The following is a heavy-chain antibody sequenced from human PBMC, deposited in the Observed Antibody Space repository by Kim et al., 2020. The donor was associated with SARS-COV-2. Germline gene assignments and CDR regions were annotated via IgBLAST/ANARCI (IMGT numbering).Heavy chain of an antibody. J-gene: IGHJ4*02. CDR3: ARGRAYDFWSGYSTKRPPYFDY. D-gene: IGHD3-3*01. V-gene: IGHV4-34*01. CDR2: INHSGST. CDR1: GGSFSGYY. Sequence: SETLSLTCAVYGGSFSGYYWSWIRQPPGKGLEWIGEINHSGSTNYNPSLKSRVTISVDTSKNQFSLKLSSVTAADTAVYYCARGRAYDFWSGYSTKRPPYFDYWGQGTLVTVSS.